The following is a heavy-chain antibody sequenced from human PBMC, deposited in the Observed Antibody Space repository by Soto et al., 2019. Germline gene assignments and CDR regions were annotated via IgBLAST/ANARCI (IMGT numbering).Heavy chain of an antibody. J-gene: IGHJ2*01. CDR1: GFTFDDYA. CDR3: AKVVVGVAGTFWHFDL. D-gene: IGHD6-19*01. CDR2: ISWNSGSI. Sequence: GGSLRLSCAASGFTFDDYAMHWVRQAPGKGLEWVSGISWNSGSIGYADSVKGRFTISRDNAKNSLYLQMNSLRAEDTALYYCAKVVVGVAGTFWHFDLWGRGTLVTVSS. V-gene: IGHV3-9*01.